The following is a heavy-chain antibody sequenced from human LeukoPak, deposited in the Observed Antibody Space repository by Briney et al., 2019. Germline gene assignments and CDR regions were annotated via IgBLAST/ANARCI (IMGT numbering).Heavy chain of an antibody. CDR2: IKPDGSEK. Sequence: PGGSLRLSCAASGFSFINYCMTWVRQAPGKGLEWVANIKPDGSEKYCVDSVMGRFTISRDNAKNSLYLQIKCVRAEDTSLYYCTKGGQSSSSFWIYWGQGPLVTVSS. CDR3: TKGGQSSSSFWIY. CDR1: GFSFINYC. V-gene: IGHV3-7*01. J-gene: IGHJ4*02. D-gene: IGHD6-13*01.